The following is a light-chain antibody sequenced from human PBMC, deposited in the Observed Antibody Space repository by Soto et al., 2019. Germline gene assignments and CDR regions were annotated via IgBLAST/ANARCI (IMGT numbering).Light chain of an antibody. CDR1: QSVRSY. CDR2: DAS. V-gene: IGKV3-11*01. Sequence: EIVLTQSRATLSLSPGERAALSCSASQSVRSYLAWYQQKPGQAPRLLIYDASNRATGIPARFSGSGSGTDFTLTISSLEPEDFAVYYCQQSSNWPLTFGPGTKVDIK. CDR3: QQSSNWPLT. J-gene: IGKJ3*01.